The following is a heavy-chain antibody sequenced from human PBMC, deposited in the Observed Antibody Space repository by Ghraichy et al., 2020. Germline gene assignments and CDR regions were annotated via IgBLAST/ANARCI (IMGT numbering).Heavy chain of an antibody. D-gene: IGHD3-22*01. CDR3: AKDRTNPDISMIVVVVSGCFDN. CDR2: ISGSGGGT. J-gene: IGHJ4*02. Sequence: GESLNISCTVSGFTFSNYAMSWVRQAPGKGLEWVAGISGSGGGTRYADSVKGRFSISRDNSKNTLYLQMTSLRADDTAVYYCAKDRTNPDISMIVVVVSGCFDNWGQGILVTVSS. CDR1: GFTFSNYA. V-gene: IGHV3-23*01.